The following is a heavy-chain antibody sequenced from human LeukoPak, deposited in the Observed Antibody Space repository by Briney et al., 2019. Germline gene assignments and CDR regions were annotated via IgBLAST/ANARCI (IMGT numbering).Heavy chain of an antibody. CDR1: GYTFTSFW. J-gene: IGHJ4*02. D-gene: IGHD6-19*01. CDR2: IYPGDSDT. V-gene: IGHV5-51*01. Sequence: GEPLQISCKGSGYTFTSFWIGWVRQMPGKGLEWMGIIYPGDSDTRYSPSFQGQVTISADKSISTAYLQWSSLKASDTAMYYCARHQGIAVATPDYWGQGTLVAVSS. CDR3: ARHQGIAVATPDY.